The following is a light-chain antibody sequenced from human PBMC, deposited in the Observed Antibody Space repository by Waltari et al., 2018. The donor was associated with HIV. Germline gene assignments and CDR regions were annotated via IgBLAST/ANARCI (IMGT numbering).Light chain of an antibody. CDR1: SSDVGGYNY. CDR3: CSYAGSSTYV. Sequence: QSALTQPASVSGSPGQSIPISCTGTSSDVGGYNYVSWYQQQPGKAPKLMIYDVSKRPSVVSNRVSGSKSGNTASLTISGLQAEDEADYYCCSYAGSSTYVFGTGTKVTVL. J-gene: IGLJ1*01. V-gene: IGLV2-23*02. CDR2: DVS.